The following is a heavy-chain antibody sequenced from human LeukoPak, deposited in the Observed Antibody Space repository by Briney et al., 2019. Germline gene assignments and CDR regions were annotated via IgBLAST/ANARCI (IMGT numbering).Heavy chain of an antibody. Sequence: SETLSLTCAVYGGSFSGYYWSWIRQPPGKGLELIGEINHSGSTNYNPSLKSRVTISVDTSKNQFSLKLSSVTAADTAVYYCARMLRGYSYGYEVYNWFDPWGQGTLVTVSS. D-gene: IGHD5-18*01. J-gene: IGHJ5*02. V-gene: IGHV4-34*01. CDR2: INHSGST. CDR3: ARMLRGYSYGYEVYNWFDP. CDR1: GGSFSGYY.